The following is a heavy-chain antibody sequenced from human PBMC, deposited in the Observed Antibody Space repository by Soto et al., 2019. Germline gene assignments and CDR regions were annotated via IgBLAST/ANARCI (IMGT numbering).Heavy chain of an antibody. D-gene: IGHD3-16*01. Sequence: GGSLRLSCVASGFSFSTSGMHWVRQAPGKGLEWVAVVSYDRSSKFYADSVKGRFTISSDDSKNTLYLQMDSLRVEDSAVYYCLKGERRRYRSMFDYWGHGTRVTVSS. J-gene: IGHJ4*01. CDR1: GFSFSTSG. CDR2: VSYDRSSK. V-gene: IGHV3-30*18. CDR3: LKGERRRYRSMFDY.